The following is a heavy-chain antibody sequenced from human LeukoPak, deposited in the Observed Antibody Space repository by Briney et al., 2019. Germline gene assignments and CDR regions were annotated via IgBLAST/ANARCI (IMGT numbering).Heavy chain of an antibody. J-gene: IGHJ6*02. CDR3: ARLPAYYYDSSGYYTREYYGMDV. V-gene: IGHV4-59*08. CDR2: VYYSGST. D-gene: IGHD3-22*01. Sequence: PSQTLSLTCTVSGGSVSSYSWSWIREPPGKGLGWIGYVYYSGSTNSNPSLKSRVTISVETSKTQFSTRLSSVTAADTAVYYCARLPAYYYDSSGYYTREYYGMDVWGQGTTVTVSS. CDR1: GGSVSSYS.